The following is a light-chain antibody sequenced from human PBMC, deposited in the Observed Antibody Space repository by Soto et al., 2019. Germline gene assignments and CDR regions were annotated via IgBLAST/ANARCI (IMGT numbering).Light chain of an antibody. V-gene: IGKV1-33*01. Sequence: DIQMTQSPSSLSASIGDRVTISCQASQNITNNLSWYQQKPGKAPNLLIYHASKLAKGVTSRFSGSGSGTDFSFIITSLQREDLATYYCQQANSFPITFGQGTRLEIK. J-gene: IGKJ5*01. CDR3: QQANSFPIT. CDR2: HAS. CDR1: QNITNN.